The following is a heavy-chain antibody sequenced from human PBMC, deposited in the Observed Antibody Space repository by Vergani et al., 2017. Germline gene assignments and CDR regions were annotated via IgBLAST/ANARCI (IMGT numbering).Heavy chain of an antibody. CDR1: GFIFTDYY. D-gene: IGHD4-17*01. V-gene: IGHV1-2*02. CDR2: INPNGDAT. CDR3: ARDSPGDWFDP. Sequence: QAQLVQSGAELKKPGASVRVSCKASGFIFTDYYIHWMRQAPGQGLEWIGWINPNGDATHYAQNFRGRVTLTRDTSSTTAYMDLASLTSDDTAIYYCARDSPGDWFDPWGQGTLVTVSS. J-gene: IGHJ5*02.